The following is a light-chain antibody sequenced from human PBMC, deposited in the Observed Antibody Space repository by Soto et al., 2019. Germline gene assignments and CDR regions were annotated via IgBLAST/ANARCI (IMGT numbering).Light chain of an antibody. J-gene: IGKJ3*01. CDR2: LGS. CDR3: MQARQTPIT. CDR1: QSLLHSNGYNY. Sequence: DIVMTQSPLSLPVTPGEPASISCRSSQSLLHSNGYNYLDWYLQKPGQSPQLLIYLGSNRASGVPDRFSGSGSGTDFTLKISRVEAADVGVYYCMQARQTPITFGPGTKVDIK. V-gene: IGKV2-28*01.